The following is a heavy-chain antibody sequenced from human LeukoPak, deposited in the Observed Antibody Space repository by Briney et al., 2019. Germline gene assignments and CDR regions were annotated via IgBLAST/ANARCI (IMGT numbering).Heavy chain of an antibody. Sequence: ASVKVSCKASGYTFTGYYMHWVRQAPGQGLEWLGWINPNSGGTNYAQKFQGRVTMTRDTSISTAYMELSRLRSDDTAVYYCARDQLLLWFGELANWFDPWGQGTLVTVSS. CDR1: GYTFTGYY. J-gene: IGHJ5*02. CDR2: INPNSGGT. CDR3: ARDQLLLWFGELANWFDP. V-gene: IGHV1-2*02. D-gene: IGHD3-10*01.